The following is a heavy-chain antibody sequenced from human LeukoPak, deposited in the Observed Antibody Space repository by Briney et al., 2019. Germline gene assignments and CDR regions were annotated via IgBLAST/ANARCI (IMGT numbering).Heavy chain of an antibody. D-gene: IGHD4-17*01. CDR2: IYYSGST. J-gene: IGHJ4*02. V-gene: IGHV4-39*01. Sequence: SETLSLTCTVSGGSISSSLNYWGWMRQPPGKGLEWIGSIYYSGSTYYNPSLKSRVTISVDTSKNQFSLSLSSVTAADTAVYYCARQMDDYGDYYFDFWGQGTLVTVSS. CDR3: ARQMDDYGDYYFDF. CDR1: GGSISSSLNY.